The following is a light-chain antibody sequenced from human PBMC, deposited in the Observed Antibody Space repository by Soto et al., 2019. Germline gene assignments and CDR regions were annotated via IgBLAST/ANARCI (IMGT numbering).Light chain of an antibody. J-gene: IGKJ1*01. CDR2: GAS. CDR1: QSVRSN. CDR3: QQYVTSPPGT. Sequence: EFVLTQSPATLSVSPGERATLYCRASQSVRSNLAWYQQKPGQAPRLLIYGASSRATGIPDRFSGSGSGTDFTLTISRLEPGDFAVYYCQQYVTSPPGTFGQGTKVDIK. V-gene: IGKV3-20*01.